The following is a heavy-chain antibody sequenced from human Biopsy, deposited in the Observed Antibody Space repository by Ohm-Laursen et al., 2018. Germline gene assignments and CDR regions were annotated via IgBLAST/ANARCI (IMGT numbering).Heavy chain of an antibody. Sequence: SETLSLTCPVSGGSISSYYWSWIRQPPGKGLEWIGYIYYTGSTNYNPSLKSRVTISVDTSMNHLSLRLTSVTAADTAVYYCARHAPSYSGSYWRYFDLWGRGTLVTVSP. CDR1: GGSISSYY. CDR3: ARHAPSYSGSYWRYFDL. D-gene: IGHD1-26*01. V-gene: IGHV4-59*08. CDR2: IYYTGST. J-gene: IGHJ2*01.